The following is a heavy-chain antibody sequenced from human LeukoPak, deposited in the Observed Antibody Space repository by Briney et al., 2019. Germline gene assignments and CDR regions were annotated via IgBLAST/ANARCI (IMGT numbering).Heavy chain of an antibody. CDR2: IYPGDSDS. CDR1: GYSFTSYW. CDR3: ARHKAGDYWDY. V-gene: IGHV5-51*01. Sequence: GESLKISCKGSGYSFTSYWIGWVRQMPGKGLEWMGIIYPGDSDSRYRPSFEGQVTISVDKSINTAYLQWSSLKASDTGMYYCARHKAGDYWDYWGQGTLVTVSS. D-gene: IGHD4-17*01. J-gene: IGHJ4*02.